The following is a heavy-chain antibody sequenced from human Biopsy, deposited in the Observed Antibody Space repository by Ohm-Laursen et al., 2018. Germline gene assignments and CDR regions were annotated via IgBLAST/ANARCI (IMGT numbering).Heavy chain of an antibody. Sequence: GSLRLSCAVSGFTFSSFAMSWVRQAPGKGLVWVSGISDSGGSTHYADSVKGRFSISRDTSKNTLYLQMNSLRAEDTAVYYCAKDVFGGFSGSTDYYAYYFDSWGQGTLVTVSS. J-gene: IGHJ4*02. CDR1: GFTFSSFA. D-gene: IGHD3-10*02. CDR2: ISDSGGST. V-gene: IGHV3-23*01. CDR3: AKDVFGGFSGSTDYYAYYFDS.